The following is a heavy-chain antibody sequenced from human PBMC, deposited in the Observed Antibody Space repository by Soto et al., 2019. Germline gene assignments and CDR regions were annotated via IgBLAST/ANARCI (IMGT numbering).Heavy chain of an antibody. Sequence: GESLKISCKGSGYSFTSYWIGWVCQMPGKGLEWMGIIYPGDSDTRYSPSFQGQVTISADKSISTAYLQWSSLKASDTAMYYCATWPHYGDYPRDYWGQGTLVTVSS. CDR2: IYPGDSDT. J-gene: IGHJ4*02. CDR1: GYSFTSYW. D-gene: IGHD4-17*01. V-gene: IGHV5-51*01. CDR3: ATWPHYGDYPRDY.